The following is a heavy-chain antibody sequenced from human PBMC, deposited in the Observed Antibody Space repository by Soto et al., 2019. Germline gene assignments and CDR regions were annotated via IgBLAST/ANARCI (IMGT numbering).Heavy chain of an antibody. CDR2: ISETSRTI. J-gene: IGHJ4*02. V-gene: IGHV3-48*02. D-gene: IGHD6-25*01. Sequence: EVHLVESGGGLVQPGGSLRLSCAASEFIFSRYSMNWVRQAPGMGLEWLSYISETSRTIYYADSVKGRFTISRDNAKNLLYLQMNSLRDEDTAVYYCARDPDTPLQRVFDYWGQGTLVTVSS. CDR1: EFIFSRYS. CDR3: ARDPDTPLQRVFDY.